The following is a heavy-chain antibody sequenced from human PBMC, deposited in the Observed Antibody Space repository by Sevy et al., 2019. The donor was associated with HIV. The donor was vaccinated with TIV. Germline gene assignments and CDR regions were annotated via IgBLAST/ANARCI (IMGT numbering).Heavy chain of an antibody. CDR2: INPNSGGT. D-gene: IGHD3-22*01. V-gene: IGHV1-2*02. Sequence: ASVKVSCEASGYTFTGYYMHWVRQAPGQGLEWMGWINPNSGGTNYAQKFQGRVTMTRDTSISTAYMELSRLRSDDTAVYYCARDSPYYYDSRSGVGWFDPWGQGTLVTVSS. CDR1: GYTFTGYY. J-gene: IGHJ5*02. CDR3: ARDSPYYYDSRSGVGWFDP.